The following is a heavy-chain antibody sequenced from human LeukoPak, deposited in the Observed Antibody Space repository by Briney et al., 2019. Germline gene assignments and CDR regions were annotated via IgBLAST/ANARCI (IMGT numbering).Heavy chain of an antibody. J-gene: IGHJ4*02. CDR3: AKRITVSAGYYLDS. D-gene: IGHD2-8*01. Sequence: PGGSLRLSCAASGFTVSSNYMSWVRQAPGKGLEWVSTVSGGGAYTYYADSVKGRFTVSRDDSKSMHFLQMNSPRPEDTALYFCAKRITVSAGYYLDSWGQGTLVAVSS. CDR1: GFTVSSNY. CDR2: VSGGGAYT. V-gene: IGHV3-23*01.